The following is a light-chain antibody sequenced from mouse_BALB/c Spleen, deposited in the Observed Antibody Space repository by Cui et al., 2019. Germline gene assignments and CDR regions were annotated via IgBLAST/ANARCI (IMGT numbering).Light chain of an antibody. Sequence: QTVLTQSPATMSASSGENATLTCSASSSVSSSYLYWYQQKPGSSAKLWIYSTSNLASGVPARFSGSGSGTSYSLTISSMEAEDAAAYFCQQWSSYPPTFGAGTKLELK. CDR1: SSVSSSY. CDR3: QQWSSYPPT. CDR2: STS. V-gene: IGKV4-79*01. J-gene: IGKJ5*01.